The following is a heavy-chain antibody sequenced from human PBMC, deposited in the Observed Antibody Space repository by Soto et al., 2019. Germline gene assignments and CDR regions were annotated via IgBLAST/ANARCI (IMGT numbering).Heavy chain of an antibody. CDR1: GYSFPTHW. Sequence: PGESLKISCKGSGYSFPTHWIGWVRQMPGKGLEWMGIIYPGDSDTRYSPSFQGQVTISVDKSINTAYLQMNNLRIDDSAIYSCAREGDSHAFRGFDLWGQGTPVTVSS. V-gene: IGHV5-51*01. D-gene: IGHD3-10*01. CDR3: AREGDSHAFRGFDL. J-gene: IGHJ4*02. CDR2: IYPGDSDT.